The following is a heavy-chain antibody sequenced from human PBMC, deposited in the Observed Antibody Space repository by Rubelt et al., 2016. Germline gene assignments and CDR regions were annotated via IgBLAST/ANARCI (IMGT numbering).Heavy chain of an antibody. CDR2: INAGNGNT. Sequence: QVQLVQSGAEVKKPGASVKVSCKASGYTFTTYGISWVRQAPGQGLEWMGWINAGNGNTKYSQKFPGRVTITRDTSASTAYRELSSLRSEDTAVYYCARAQRIRLLMVYAPTFDYWGQGTLVTVSS. V-gene: IGHV1-18*01. CDR3: ARAQRIRLLMVYAPTFDY. CDR1: GYTFTTYG. J-gene: IGHJ4*02. D-gene: IGHD2-8*01.